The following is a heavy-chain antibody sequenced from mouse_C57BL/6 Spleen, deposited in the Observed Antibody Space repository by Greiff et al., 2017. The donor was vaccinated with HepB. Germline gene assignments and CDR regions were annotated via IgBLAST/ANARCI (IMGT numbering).Heavy chain of an antibody. V-gene: IGHV3-6*01. CDR1: GYSITSGYY. Sequence: EVKLVESGPGLVKPSQSLSLTCSVTGYSITSGYYWNWIRQFPGNKLEWMGYISYDGSNNYNPSLKNRISITRDTSKNQFFLKLNSVTTEDTATYYCARDYNWSYAMDYWGQGTSVTVSS. CDR3: ARDYNWSYAMDY. J-gene: IGHJ4*01. D-gene: IGHD4-1*02. CDR2: ISYDGSN.